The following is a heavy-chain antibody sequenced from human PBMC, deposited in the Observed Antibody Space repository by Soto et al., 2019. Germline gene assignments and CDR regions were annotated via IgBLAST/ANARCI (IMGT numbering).Heavy chain of an antibody. CDR3: ARDGYCSGGSCYSVPVFDY. CDR2: TWYDGSNK. J-gene: IGHJ4*02. V-gene: IGHV3-33*01. CDR1: GFTFGSYG. D-gene: IGHD2-15*01. Sequence: GGSLRLSCAASGFTFGSYGMHWVRQAPGKGLEWVAVTWYDGSNKYYADSVKGRFTISRDNSKNTLYLQMNSLRAEDTAVYYCARDGYCSGGSCYSVPVFDYWGQGTLVTVSS.